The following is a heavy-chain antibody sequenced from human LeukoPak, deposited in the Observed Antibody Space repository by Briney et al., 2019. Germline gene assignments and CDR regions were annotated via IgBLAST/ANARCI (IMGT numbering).Heavy chain of an antibody. CDR2: MNPNTANT. J-gene: IGHJ4*02. Sequence: ASVKVSCKASGYTFTSYDINWVRQATGQGLEWMGWMNPNTANTGYAQKFRGRVTMTGNTSITTAYMELSSLRSDDTAIYYCARKFLGSRGYYFDYWGQGTLVIVSS. V-gene: IGHV1-8*02. D-gene: IGHD3-10*01. CDR3: ARKFLGSRGYYFDY. CDR1: GYTFTSYD.